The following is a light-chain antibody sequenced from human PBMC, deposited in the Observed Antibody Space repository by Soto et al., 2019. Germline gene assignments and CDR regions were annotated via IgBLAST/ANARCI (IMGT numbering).Light chain of an antibody. V-gene: IGKV1-12*01. CDR2: TAS. J-gene: IGKJ4*01. CDR3: QQGNSFPLT. Sequence: DIQMTQSPSSVSASVGDRVTITCRASQDISYALAWFQQKPGEAPRLLIYTASSLHSGVPSRFSGSGSGTDFTLTISSLQPEDFATYHCQQGNSFPLTFGGGTRVEIK. CDR1: QDISYA.